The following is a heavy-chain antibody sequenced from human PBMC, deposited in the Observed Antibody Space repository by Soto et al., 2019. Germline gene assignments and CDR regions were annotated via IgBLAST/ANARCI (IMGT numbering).Heavy chain of an antibody. D-gene: IGHD4-4*01. CDR1: GFSFSDYY. CDR3: ARDVKRFNYIRYDYYNFYMDV. CDR2: ISSSGNTI. Sequence: QVQLVESGGGLVKPGRSLRLSCAASGFSFSDYYMSWIRQAPGKGLERVSYISSSGNTIYYSDSVKGRFTVSRDNANNSLILQMDSLRVEDTAVYYCARDVKRFNYIRYDYYNFYMDVWGKGTTVIVSS. V-gene: IGHV3-11*01. J-gene: IGHJ6*03.